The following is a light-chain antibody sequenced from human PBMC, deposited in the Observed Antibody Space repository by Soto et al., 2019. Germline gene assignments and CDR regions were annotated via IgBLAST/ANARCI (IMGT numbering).Light chain of an antibody. CDR3: SSYAGTHIV. V-gene: IGLV2-8*01. Sequence: QSVVTQPPSASGSPGQSVTISCTGTSSDVGGYNYVSWYQQHPGKAPKLMIYGVSKRPSGVPARFSGSKSGNTASLTVSGLQAEDEADYYCSSYAGTHIVFGTGTRSPS. J-gene: IGLJ1*01. CDR1: SSDVGGYNY. CDR2: GVS.